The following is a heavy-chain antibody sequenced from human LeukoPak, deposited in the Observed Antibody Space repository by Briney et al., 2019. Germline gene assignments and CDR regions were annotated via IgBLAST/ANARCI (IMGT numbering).Heavy chain of an antibody. Sequence: KPSETLSLTCTVSGGSISSYYWSWIRQSPGKGLEWIGYIYYSGSTNYNPSLKSRVTMSVDTSKNHFSLKVSSVTAADTAVYYCARAVVVAATVKWFDPWGQGTLVTVSS. CDR3: ARAVVVAATVKWFDP. V-gene: IGHV4-59*01. CDR2: IYYSGST. J-gene: IGHJ5*02. D-gene: IGHD2-15*01. CDR1: GGSISSYY.